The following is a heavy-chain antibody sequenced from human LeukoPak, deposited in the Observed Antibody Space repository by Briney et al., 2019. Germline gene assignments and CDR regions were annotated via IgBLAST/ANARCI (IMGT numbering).Heavy chain of an antibody. CDR3: ARMGAFTDIDY. CDR1: GYIFSDYY. J-gene: IGHJ4*02. CDR2: INPDTDGT. V-gene: IGHV1-2*02. D-gene: IGHD3-9*01. Sequence: GASVKVSCKASGYIFSDYYMHWVRQAPGQGLEWMGWINPDTDGTKYAQNFQDRVTLTRDTSTSTAFMEVTSLTPDDTAVYYCARMGAFTDIDYWGQGTLVTVSS.